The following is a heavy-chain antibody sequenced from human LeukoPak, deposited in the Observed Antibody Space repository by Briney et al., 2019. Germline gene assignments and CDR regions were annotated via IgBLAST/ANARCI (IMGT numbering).Heavy chain of an antibody. CDR3: ARDEEGYADY. V-gene: IGHV3-74*01. J-gene: IGHJ4*02. CDR1: GFTFSNYW. D-gene: IGHD1-1*01. CDR2: INSDGSTT. Sequence: GGSLRLSCAVSGFTFSNYWMYWVRQAPGKGLVWVSRINSDGSTTRYADSVKGRFTISRDNAKNTLYLQMNSLRAEDTAVYYCARDEEGYADYWGQGTLVTVSS.